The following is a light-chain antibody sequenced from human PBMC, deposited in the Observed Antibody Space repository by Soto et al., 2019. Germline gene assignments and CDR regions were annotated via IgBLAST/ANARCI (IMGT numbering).Light chain of an antibody. CDR3: QPYNTYPIT. J-gene: IGKJ5*01. V-gene: IGKV1-5*03. CDR1: QSINNW. CDR2: KAS. Sequence: DIQMTQSPSTLSASIGDRVTITCRASQSINNWLAWYQQKPGKAPKLLIYKASSLEVGVPSRFSGSASGTEFTLSITSLQPDDLAAYYCQPYNTYPITFGQGTRLEIK.